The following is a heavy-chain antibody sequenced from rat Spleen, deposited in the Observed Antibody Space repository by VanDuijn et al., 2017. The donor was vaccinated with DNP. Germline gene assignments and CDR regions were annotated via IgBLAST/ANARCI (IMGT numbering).Heavy chain of an antibody. J-gene: IGHJ2*01. D-gene: IGHD1-11*01. CDR1: GSSIPSNY. Sequence: EVQLQEPGPGLVTPSQSLSLTCSVTGSSIPSNYWGWIREFPGNKMQYIGHISYSGTTNYNPSLKSRISITRDTSKNQFFLHLHSVTTEDTATFYCARWRIGPHYFDYWGQGVMVTVSS. CDR3: ARWRIGPHYFDY. V-gene: IGHV3-1*01. CDR2: ISYSGTT.